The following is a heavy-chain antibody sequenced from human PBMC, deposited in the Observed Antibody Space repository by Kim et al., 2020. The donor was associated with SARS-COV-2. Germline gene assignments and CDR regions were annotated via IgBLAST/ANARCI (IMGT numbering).Heavy chain of an antibody. CDR3: ARDPHPFTIFGVVIKSSGAFDI. CDR1: GYTFTSYA. V-gene: IGHV7-4-1*02. CDR2: INTNTGNP. D-gene: IGHD3-3*01. J-gene: IGHJ3*02. Sequence: ASVKVSCKDSGYTFTSYAMTWVRQAPVQGLEWMGWINTNTGNPTYAQGFTGRFVFSLDTSVNTAYLQISSLKAEDTALYYCARDPHPFTIFGVVIKSSGAFDIWGQGTMVTVSS.